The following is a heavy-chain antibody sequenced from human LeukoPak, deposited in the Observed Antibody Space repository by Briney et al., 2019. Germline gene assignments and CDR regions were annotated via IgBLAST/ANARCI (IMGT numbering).Heavy chain of an antibody. V-gene: IGHV4-59*08. CDR1: GGSISSYY. CDR2: IYYSGST. Sequence: PSETLSLTCTVSGGSISSYYWSWIRQPPGKGLEWIGYIYYSGSTNYNPSLKSRVTISVDTSKNQFSLKLSSVTAADTAVYYCASQQWLSAFDIWGQGTMVTVSS. D-gene: IGHD6-19*01. CDR3: ASQQWLSAFDI. J-gene: IGHJ3*02.